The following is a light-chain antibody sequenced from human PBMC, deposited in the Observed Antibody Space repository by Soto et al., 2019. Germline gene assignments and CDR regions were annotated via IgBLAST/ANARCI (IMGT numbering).Light chain of an antibody. J-gene: IGLJ1*01. Sequence: QSALTQPASVSGSPGQSITISCTGTGSDVGGYRYVAWYQQRPGKAPKLVIQEVSNRPSGISDRFSGSKSGNTASLTISGLQADDKADYYCSSYSSSNIYLFGTGTKLTVL. CDR1: GSDVGGYRY. V-gene: IGLV2-14*01. CDR2: EVS. CDR3: SSYSSSNIYL.